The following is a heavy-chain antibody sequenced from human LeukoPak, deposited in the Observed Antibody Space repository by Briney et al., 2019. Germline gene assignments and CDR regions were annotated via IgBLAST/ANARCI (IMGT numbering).Heavy chain of an antibody. CDR3: ARALNFDY. V-gene: IGHV4-59*01. Sequence: SETLSLTCTVSGGSISSYYWSWIRQPPGKGLEWIGYIYSSGSTNYNPSLRSRDTISVDTSKNQFSLKLRSVTAADTAVYYCARALNFDYWGQGTLVTVSS. CDR2: IYSSGST. J-gene: IGHJ4*02. CDR1: GGSISSYY.